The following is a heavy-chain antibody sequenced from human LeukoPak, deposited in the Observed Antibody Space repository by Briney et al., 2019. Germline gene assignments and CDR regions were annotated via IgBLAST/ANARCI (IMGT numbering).Heavy chain of an antibody. J-gene: IGHJ6*03. V-gene: IGHV3-66*01. CDR1: GFTFSNYG. CDR2: IYSGGST. D-gene: IGHD2-2*01. CDR3: ARDREDIVVIPAADSHYYYYYYMDV. Sequence: PGGSLRLSCAASGFTFSNYGMSWVRQAPGKGLEWVSVIYSGGSTYYADSVKGRFTISRDNSKNTLYLQMNSLRAEDTAVYYCARDREDIVVIPAADSHYYYYYYMDVWGKGTTVTISS.